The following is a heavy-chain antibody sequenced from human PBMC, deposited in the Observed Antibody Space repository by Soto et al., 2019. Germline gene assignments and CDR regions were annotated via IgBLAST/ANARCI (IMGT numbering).Heavy chain of an antibody. CDR3: AKSAGWLQNYQFDY. V-gene: IGHV3-30-3*02. CDR1: GFTFSSYA. CDR2: ISYDGSDK. Sequence: LRLSCAASGFTFSSYAMHWVRQAPGKGLEWVALISYDGSDKDYADSVKGRFTISRDNSRNTLFLQMNSLRAEDTAVYYCAKSAGWLQNYQFDYWGQGTLVTVSS. J-gene: IGHJ4*02. D-gene: IGHD5-12*01.